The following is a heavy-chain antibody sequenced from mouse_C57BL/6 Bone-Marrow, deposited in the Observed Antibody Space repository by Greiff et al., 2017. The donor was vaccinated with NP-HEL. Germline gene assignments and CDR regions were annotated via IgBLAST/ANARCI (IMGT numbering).Heavy chain of an antibody. V-gene: IGHV3-6*01. Sequence: DVKLQESGPGLVKPSQSLSLTCSVTGYSITSGYYWNWIRQFPGNKLEWMGYISYDGSNNYNPSLKNRISITRDTSKNQLFLKLNSVATEDTATYYCARDNAYWGQGTLVTVSA. J-gene: IGHJ3*01. CDR3: ARDNAY. CDR1: GYSITSGYY. CDR2: ISYDGSN.